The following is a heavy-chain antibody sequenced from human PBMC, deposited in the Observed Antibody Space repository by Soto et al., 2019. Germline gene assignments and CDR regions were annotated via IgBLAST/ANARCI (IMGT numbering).Heavy chain of an antibody. Sequence: QVQLQQWGAGLLKPSETLSLTCAVYGGSFSGYYWSRIRQSPGKGLEWNGEINHGGSTHYNPSLKSRVTISVDTSMNQFFLKLRSVTAADTAVYHCATGRGYYDSSGYYLALDYWGQGTLVIVSS. J-gene: IGHJ4*02. CDR3: ATGRGYYDSSGYYLALDY. CDR2: INHGGST. V-gene: IGHV4-34*01. CDR1: GGSFSGYY. D-gene: IGHD3-22*01.